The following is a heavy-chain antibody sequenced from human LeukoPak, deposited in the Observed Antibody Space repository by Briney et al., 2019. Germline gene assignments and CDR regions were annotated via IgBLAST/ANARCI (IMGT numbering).Heavy chain of an antibody. V-gene: IGHV3-7*03. CDR2: VNRDGSET. J-gene: IGHJ6*02. CDR3: ARNNGMDV. Sequence: GGSLRLSCAASGFALSSHWMTWVRQVPGRGPEWVANVNRDGSETYYLDSVKGRFTIFKDNAKNSLYLQMNSLRAEDTALYHCARNNGMDVWGQGTTVTVSS. CDR1: GFALSSHW.